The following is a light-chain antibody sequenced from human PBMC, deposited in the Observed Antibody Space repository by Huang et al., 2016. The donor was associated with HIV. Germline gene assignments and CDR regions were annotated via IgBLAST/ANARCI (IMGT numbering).Light chain of an antibody. CDR3: QQYNNWPPWT. J-gene: IGKJ1*01. CDR2: GAS. Sequence: EIVMTQSPATLSVSPGERATLSCRASQSVSRSLAWYQQKPGQAPRLLIDGASTRATGIPVRFSGSGSGTEFTLTISSLQSEDFALYYCQQYNNWPPWTFGQGTKVEIK. CDR1: QSVSRS. V-gene: IGKV3-15*01.